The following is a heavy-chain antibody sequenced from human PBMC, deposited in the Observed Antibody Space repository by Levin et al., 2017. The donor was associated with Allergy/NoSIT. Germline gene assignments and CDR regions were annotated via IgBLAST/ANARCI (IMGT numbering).Heavy chain of an antibody. CDR3: AADLPGSQVGAY. V-gene: IGHV1-58*02. J-gene: IGHJ4*02. D-gene: IGHD3-10*01. CDR2: IVVGSVNT. Sequence: ASVKVSCKASGFTFTSSAMQWVRQARGQRLEWIGWIVVGSVNTIFAQKVQSRFTITRDMSTSTAYMELSSLRSEDTAVYYCAADLPGSQVGAYWGQGTLVTVSS. CDR1: GFTFTSSA.